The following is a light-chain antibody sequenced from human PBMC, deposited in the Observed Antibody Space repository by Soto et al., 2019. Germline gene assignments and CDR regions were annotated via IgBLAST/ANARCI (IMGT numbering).Light chain of an antibody. Sequence: AIRMTQSPSSLSASTGDRVTITCRASQGISSYLAWYQQKPGKAPKLLIYAASTLQSGVPSRFSGSGSGTDFTLTISCLQSEEFATYYCQQYYSYPPTFGGGTKVEIK. CDR2: AAS. V-gene: IGKV1-8*01. CDR3: QQYYSYPPT. J-gene: IGKJ4*01. CDR1: QGISSY.